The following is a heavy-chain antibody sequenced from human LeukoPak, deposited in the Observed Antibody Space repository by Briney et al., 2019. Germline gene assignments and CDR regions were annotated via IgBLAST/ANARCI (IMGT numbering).Heavy chain of an antibody. CDR3: ARRGRARWFDP. J-gene: IGHJ5*02. CDR2: IYTSGST. Sequence: SETLSLTCNVSGGSISSDSYYWSWIRQPAGTGLEWIGRIYTSGSTNYNPSLKRRVTISVDTSKNQFSLKLSSVTAADTAVYYCARRGRARWFDPWGQGTLVTVSS. D-gene: IGHD3-16*01. V-gene: IGHV4-61*02. CDR1: GGSISSDSYY.